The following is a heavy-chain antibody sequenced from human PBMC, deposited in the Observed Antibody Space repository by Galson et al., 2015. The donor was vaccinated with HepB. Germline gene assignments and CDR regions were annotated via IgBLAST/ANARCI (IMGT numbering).Heavy chain of an antibody. CDR3: AREVVVVPAAINDWYFDL. CDR2: IYYSGST. D-gene: IGHD2-2*02. J-gene: IGHJ2*01. Sequence: SETLSLTCTVSGGSISSYYWSWTRQPPGKGLEWIGYIYYSGSTNYNPSLKSRVTISVDTSKNQFSLKLSSVTAADTAVYYCAREVVVVPAAINDWYFDLWGRGTLVTVSS. V-gene: IGHV4-59*01. CDR1: GGSISSYY.